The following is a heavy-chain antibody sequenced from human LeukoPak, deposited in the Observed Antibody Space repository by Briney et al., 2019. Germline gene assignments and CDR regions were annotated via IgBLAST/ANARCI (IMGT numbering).Heavy chain of an antibody. Sequence: VGFIRSKAYGGTTEYAASVKGRFTISRDDSKSIAYLQMNSLKTEDTAVYYCTSAPSDFDYWGQGALVTVSS. V-gene: IGHV3-49*02. CDR2: IRSKAYGGTT. J-gene: IGHJ4*02. CDR3: TSAPSDFDY.